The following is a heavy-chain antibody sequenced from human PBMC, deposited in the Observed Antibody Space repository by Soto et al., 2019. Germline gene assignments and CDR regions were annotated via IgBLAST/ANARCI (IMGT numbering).Heavy chain of an antibody. J-gene: IGHJ6*02. V-gene: IGHV1-69*13. CDR1: GGTFSSYA. CDR3: ARDGAMDYYYYYGMDV. D-gene: IGHD2-8*01. CDR2: IIPIFGTA. Sequence: SVKVSCKASGGTFSSYAIRWVRQAPGKGLEWMGGIIPIFGTANYAQKFQGRVTITADESTSTAYMELSSLRSEDTAVYYCARDGAMDYYYYYGMDVWGQGTTVTVSS.